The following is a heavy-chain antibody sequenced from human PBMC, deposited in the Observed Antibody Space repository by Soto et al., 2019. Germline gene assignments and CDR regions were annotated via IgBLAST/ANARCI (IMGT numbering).Heavy chain of an antibody. CDR3: ARDLVIPIGYSHWSDP. D-gene: IGHD6-13*01. CDR2: INAGNGNT. CDR1: GYTFTSYA. V-gene: IGHV1-3*01. Sequence: ASVKVSCKASGYTFTSYAMHWVRQAPGQRLEWMGWINAGNGNTKYSQKFQGRVTITRDTSASTAYMELSSLRSEDTAVYYCARDLVIPIGYSHWSDPWGQGTLVTVSS. J-gene: IGHJ5*02.